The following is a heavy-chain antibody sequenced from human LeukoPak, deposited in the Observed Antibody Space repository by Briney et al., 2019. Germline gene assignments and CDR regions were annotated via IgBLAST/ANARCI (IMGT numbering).Heavy chain of an antibody. D-gene: IGHD1-7*01. J-gene: IGHJ6*03. V-gene: IGHV1-69*13. CDR3: ARVGVPGGWNYPMGYYYMDV. Sequence: ASVKVSCKASGYTFTGYYMHWMRQAHGQGLEWMGGIIPIFGTANYAQKFQGRVTITADESTSTAYMELSSLRSEDTAVYYCARVGVPGGWNYPMGYYYMDVWGKGTTVTVSS. CDR1: GYTFTGYY. CDR2: IIPIFGTA.